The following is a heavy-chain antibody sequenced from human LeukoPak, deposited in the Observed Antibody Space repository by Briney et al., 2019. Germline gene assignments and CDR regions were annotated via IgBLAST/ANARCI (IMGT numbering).Heavy chain of an antibody. Sequence: SETLSLTCTVSGGSISSSSYYWGWIRQPPGEGLEWIGSIYYSGSTYYNPSLKSRVTISVDTSKNQFSLKLSSVTAADTAVYYCARRHVEYSSSSDPYYFDYWGQGTLVTVSS. J-gene: IGHJ4*02. V-gene: IGHV4-39*07. CDR1: GGSISSSSYY. D-gene: IGHD6-6*01. CDR3: ARRHVEYSSSSDPYYFDY. CDR2: IYYSGST.